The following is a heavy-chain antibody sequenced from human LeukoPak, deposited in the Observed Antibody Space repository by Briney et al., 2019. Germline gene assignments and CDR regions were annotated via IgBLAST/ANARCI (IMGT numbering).Heavy chain of an antibody. CDR3: ARGSSSWHLFDY. V-gene: IGHV4-59*08. D-gene: IGHD6-13*01. Sequence: SETLSLTCTVSGVSISSYYWSWIRQPPGKGLEWIGYIYYSGSTNYNPSIKSRVTISVDTSKNQFPLKLSSVTDADTAVYYCARGSSSWHLFDYWGQGTLVTVSS. CDR1: GVSISSYY. J-gene: IGHJ4*02. CDR2: IYYSGST.